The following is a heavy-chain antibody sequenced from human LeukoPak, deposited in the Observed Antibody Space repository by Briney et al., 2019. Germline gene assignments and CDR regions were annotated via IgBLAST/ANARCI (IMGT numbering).Heavy chain of an antibody. J-gene: IGHJ4*02. CDR3: AKGRITIFGVVSALDY. Sequence: QPGGSLRLSCAASGFTFSSYAMSWVRQAPAKGLEWVSAISGSGGSTYYADSVKGRFTISRDNSKNTLYLQMNSLRAEDTAVYYCAKGRITIFGVVSALDYWGQGTLVTVSS. V-gene: IGHV3-23*01. D-gene: IGHD3-3*01. CDR1: GFTFSSYA. CDR2: ISGSGGST.